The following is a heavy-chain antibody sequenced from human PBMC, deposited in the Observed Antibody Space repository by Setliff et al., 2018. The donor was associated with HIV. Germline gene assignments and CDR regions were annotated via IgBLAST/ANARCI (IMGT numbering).Heavy chain of an antibody. Sequence: GGSLRLSCAASGFTFSNYGMHWVRQAPGKGLEWVSTIYSDGSTYHADSVNGRFTLSRDISENALYLQIDSLRPEDTAVYYCARLRLYNSALDYWGQGTLVTVSS. J-gene: IGHJ4*02. CDR2: IYSDGST. D-gene: IGHD2-21*02. CDR3: ARLRLYNSALDY. CDR1: GFTFSNYG. V-gene: IGHV3-NL1*01.